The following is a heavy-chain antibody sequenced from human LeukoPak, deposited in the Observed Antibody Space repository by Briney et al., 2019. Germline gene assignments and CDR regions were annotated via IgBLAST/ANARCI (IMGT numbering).Heavy chain of an antibody. D-gene: IGHD6-13*01. J-gene: IGHJ4*02. CDR3: VKSPPRSRGAAGMLYYFDY. CDR1: GFTFSSYA. V-gene: IGHV3-64D*06. Sequence: GGSLRLSCSASGFTFSSYAMHWVRQAPGKGLEYVSAISSNGGSTYYADSVKGRFTISRDNSKNTLYLQMSSLRAEDTAVYYCVKSPPRSRGAAGMLYYFDYWGQGTLVTVSS. CDR2: ISSNGGST.